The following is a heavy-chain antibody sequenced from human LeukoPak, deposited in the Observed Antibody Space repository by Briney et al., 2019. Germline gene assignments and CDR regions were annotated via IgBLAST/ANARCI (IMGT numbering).Heavy chain of an antibody. J-gene: IGHJ3*02. Sequence: SETLSLTRTVSGGSISSYYWSWIRQPPGKGLEWIGYIYNSGYTNYNPSLESRVTISVDTSKNQFSLKLSSVTAADTAVYHCARDGTDYNILTGYRRGAFDIWGQGTMVTVSS. CDR2: IYNSGYT. D-gene: IGHD3-9*01. CDR1: GGSISSYY. CDR3: ARDGTDYNILTGYRRGAFDI. V-gene: IGHV4-59*01.